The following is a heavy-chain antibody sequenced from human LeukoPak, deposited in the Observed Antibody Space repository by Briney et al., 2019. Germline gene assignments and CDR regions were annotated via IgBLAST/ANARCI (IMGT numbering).Heavy chain of an antibody. CDR1: GFTFSTYA. J-gene: IGHJ4*02. D-gene: IGHD2-2*01. CDR2: ITGDSAYI. Sequence: GGSLRLSCAASGFTFSTYAMNWVRRAPGEGLKWVSCITGDSAYIYYADLVKGRYTISRDNAKNSLYLQMNSLRAEDTAVYYCARYGVSSSTSYIDFWGQGTLVTVYS. CDR3: ARYGVSSSTSYIDF. V-gene: IGHV3-21*01.